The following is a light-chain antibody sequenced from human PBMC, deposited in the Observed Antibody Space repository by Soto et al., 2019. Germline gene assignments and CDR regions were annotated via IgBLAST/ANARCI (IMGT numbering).Light chain of an antibody. CDR3: QSYDTSLSAVV. CDR1: SSNIGAGYD. CDR2: GNN. J-gene: IGLJ3*02. V-gene: IGLV1-40*01. Sequence: QPVLTQPPSVSGAPGQRVTISCTGSSSNIGAGYDVHWYQQLPGTAPKLLIYGNNNRPSGVPDRFSGSKSGTSASLAITGLQAADEADYYCQSYDTSLSAVVFGGGTKLTVL.